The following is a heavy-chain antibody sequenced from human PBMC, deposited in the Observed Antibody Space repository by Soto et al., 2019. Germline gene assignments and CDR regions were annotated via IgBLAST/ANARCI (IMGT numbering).Heavy chain of an antibody. CDR3: ARLQAAAGDNDLTFVY. Sequence: EVQLVQSGAEVKKPGESLRISCKGSGYSFTSYWISWVRQMPGKGLEWMGRIDPSDSYTNYSPSFQGHVTISADKSISTACLQWSSVKASETAMYYCARLQAAAGDNDLTFVYWGQGTLVTVSS. CDR2: IDPSDSYT. V-gene: IGHV5-10-1*01. D-gene: IGHD6-13*01. CDR1: GYSFTSYW. J-gene: IGHJ4*02.